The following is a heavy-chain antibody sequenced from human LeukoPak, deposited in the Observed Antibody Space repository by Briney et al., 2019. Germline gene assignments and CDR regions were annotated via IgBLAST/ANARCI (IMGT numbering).Heavy chain of an antibody. V-gene: IGHV4-59*12. CDR3: ARIVVAHYYYYGMDV. CDR1: GDSISDYY. D-gene: IGHD3-22*01. J-gene: IGHJ6*02. CDR2: IYSSGRT. Sequence: ASETLSLTCSVSGDSISDYYWSWIRQPPGKGLEWIGYIYSSGRTKYNPSLKSRVTISVDTSKNQFSLKLSSVTAADTAVYYCARIVVAHYYYYGMDVWGQGTTVTVSS.